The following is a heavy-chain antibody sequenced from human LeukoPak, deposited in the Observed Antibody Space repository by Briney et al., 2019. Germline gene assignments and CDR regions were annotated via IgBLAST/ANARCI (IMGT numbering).Heavy chain of an antibody. D-gene: IGHD3-3*01. CDR1: GGSISSYY. CDR3: ATRITIFGVGGVDY. CDR2: IYTSGST. J-gene: IGHJ4*02. V-gene: IGHV4-4*07. Sequence: PSETLSLTCTVSGGSISSYYWSWIRQPAGKGLEWIGRIYTSGSTNYNPSLKSRVTISVDTSKNRFSLKLSSVTAADTAVYYCATRITIFGVGGVDYWGQGTLVTVSS.